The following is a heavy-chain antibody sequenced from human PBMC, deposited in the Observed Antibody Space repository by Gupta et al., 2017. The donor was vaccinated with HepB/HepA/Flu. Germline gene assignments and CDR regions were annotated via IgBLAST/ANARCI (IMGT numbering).Heavy chain of an antibody. CDR2: INPNSGGT. V-gene: IGHV1-2*02. CDR1: GYIFSGYF. J-gene: IGHJ3*02. CDR3: ATVRGGVGIIRGAAFDM. Sequence: QVQLVQSGAEVKKPGASVKVSCKASGYIFSGYFIHWVRQAPGQGLEWMGWINPNSGGTNYAQTFQGRVTMTRDKSISTAYMELSRLRFDDTAVYYCATVRGGVGIIRGAAFDMWGQGTMVTVSS. D-gene: IGHD3-3*01.